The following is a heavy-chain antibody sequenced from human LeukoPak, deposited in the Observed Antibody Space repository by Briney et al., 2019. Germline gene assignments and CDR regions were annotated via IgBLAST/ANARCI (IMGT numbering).Heavy chain of an antibody. CDR1: GGSISSSNW. Sequence: SETLSLTCTVSGGSISSSNWWSWVRQPPGKGLEWIGEIYHSGSTNYNPSLKSRVTISVDKSKNQFSLKLSSVTAADTAVYYCASSQYSSSWYWATWFDPWGQGTLVTVSS. CDR3: ASSQYSSSWYWATWFDP. V-gene: IGHV4-4*02. D-gene: IGHD6-13*01. J-gene: IGHJ5*02. CDR2: IYHSGST.